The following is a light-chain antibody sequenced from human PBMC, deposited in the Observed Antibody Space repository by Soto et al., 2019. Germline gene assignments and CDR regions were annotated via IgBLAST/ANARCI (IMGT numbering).Light chain of an antibody. CDR1: QSVSSN. J-gene: IGKJ1*01. CDR2: GAS. V-gene: IGKV3-15*01. CDR3: QQYNNWPAWT. Sequence: DIVMTQSPATLSVSLGERATLSCRASQSVSSNLAWYQQKPGQAPRLLIYGASTRATGIPARFSGSGSGTEFTLTISSLQSEDFAVYYCQQYNNWPAWTFGQGTKVDIK.